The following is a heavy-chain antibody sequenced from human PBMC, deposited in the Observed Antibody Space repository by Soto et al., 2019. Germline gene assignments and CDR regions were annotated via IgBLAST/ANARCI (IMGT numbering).Heavy chain of an antibody. CDR2: IYYSGST. Sequence: QVQLQGSGPGLVRPSETLSLTCAVSGVSISGFYWSWIRQPPGKGLEYIGYIYYSGSTYYNPSLKSRVTVSLDSSKNQFSLKLTSVTAADTAIYYCARDHLWLEDWGQGTLVTVSS. D-gene: IGHD3-3*01. J-gene: IGHJ4*02. V-gene: IGHV4-59*01. CDR1: GVSISGFY. CDR3: ARDHLWLED.